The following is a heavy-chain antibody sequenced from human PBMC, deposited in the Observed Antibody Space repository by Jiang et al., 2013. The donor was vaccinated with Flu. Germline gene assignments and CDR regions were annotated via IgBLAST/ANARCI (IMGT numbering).Heavy chain of an antibody. D-gene: IGHD3-3*01. CDR3: AKTVPTGEYYDFWSGYYTTDY. J-gene: IGHJ4*02. Sequence: VQLVESGGGLVQPGGSLRLSCAASGFTFSSYAMSWVRQAPGKGLEWVSAISGSGGSTYYADSVKGRFTISRDNSKNTLYLQMNSLRAEDTAVYYCAKTVPTGEYYDFWSGYYTTDYWGQGTLVTVSS. CDR1: GFTFSSYA. V-gene: IGHV3-23*04. CDR2: ISGSGGST.